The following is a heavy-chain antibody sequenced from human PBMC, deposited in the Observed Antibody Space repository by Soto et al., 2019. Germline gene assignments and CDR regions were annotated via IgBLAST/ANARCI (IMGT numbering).Heavy chain of an antibody. CDR2: INAGNGNT. J-gene: IGHJ6*03. CDR3: ARGHLAVVPVASWYFYMDV. D-gene: IGHD2-2*01. Sequence: QVQLVQSGAEVEKPGASVKVSCKASGYTFTNYAVHWVRQAPGQRLEWMGWINAGNGNTSYTQKFHGGVTNTRDTSARTAYMELSSLRSEDTAVYYCARGHLAVVPVASWYFYMDVWGKGTTVTVSS. CDR1: GYTFTNYA. V-gene: IGHV1-3*01.